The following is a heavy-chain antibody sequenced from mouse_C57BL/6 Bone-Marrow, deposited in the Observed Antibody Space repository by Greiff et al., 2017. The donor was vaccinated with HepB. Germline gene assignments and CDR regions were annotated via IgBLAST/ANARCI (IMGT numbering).Heavy chain of an antibody. D-gene: IGHD1-1*01. V-gene: IGHV1-81*01. CDR2: IYPRSGNT. Sequence: QVQLQQSGAELARPGASVKLSCKASGYTFTSYGISWVKQRTGQGLEWIGEIYPRSGNTYYNEKFKGKAPLTADKTSSTAYMQLRSLTSEDSAVYFCARPVVTPYYFDYWGQGTTLTVSS. CDR3: ARPVVTPYYFDY. CDR1: GYTFTSYG. J-gene: IGHJ2*01.